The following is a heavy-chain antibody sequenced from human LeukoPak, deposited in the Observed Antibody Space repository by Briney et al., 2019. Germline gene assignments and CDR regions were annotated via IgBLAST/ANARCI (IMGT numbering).Heavy chain of an antibody. D-gene: IGHD4-17*01. J-gene: IGHJ4*02. CDR1: GGTFSSDA. Sequence: ASVKVSCKTYGGTFSSDAITWVRQAPGQGLEWMARIIPGLDLADYAQKFQGRVTITADKSANTAYLEVSSLKSEDTAVYYCATPTPPFYWGQGTLVTVSS. V-gene: IGHV1-69*04. CDR3: ATPTPPFY. CDR2: IIPGLDLA.